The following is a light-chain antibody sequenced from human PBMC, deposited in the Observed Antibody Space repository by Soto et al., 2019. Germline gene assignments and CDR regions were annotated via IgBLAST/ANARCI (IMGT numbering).Light chain of an antibody. CDR2: KVS. CDR3: CSYAGSNWGYV. J-gene: IGLJ1*01. V-gene: IGLV2-23*02. Sequence: QCALTQPASVSGSPGQSITISCTGTSSDIGSYHLVSWYQHHSGKAPKLIIYKVSQWPSGVSDRFSASKSGSTASLTISGLQAEDEADYYCCSYAGSNWGYVFGTGTKVTVL. CDR1: SSDIGSYHL.